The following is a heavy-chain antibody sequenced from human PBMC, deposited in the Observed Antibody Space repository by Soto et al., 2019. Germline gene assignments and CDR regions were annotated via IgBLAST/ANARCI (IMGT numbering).Heavy chain of an antibody. V-gene: IGHV4-34*01. CDR1: GGSFSGYY. J-gene: IGHJ4*02. CDR2: INHSGST. Sequence: SETLSLTCAVYGGSFSGYYWSWIRQPPGKGLEWIGEINHSGSTNYNPSLKSRVTISVDTSKNQFSLKLSSVTAADTAVYYCARGFGRAYYDFWSGQSRFDYWGQGTLVTVSS. CDR3: ARGFGRAYYDFWSGQSRFDY. D-gene: IGHD3-3*01.